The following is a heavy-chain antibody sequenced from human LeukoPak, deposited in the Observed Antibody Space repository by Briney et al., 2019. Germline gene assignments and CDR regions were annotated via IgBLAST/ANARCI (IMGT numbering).Heavy chain of an antibody. J-gene: IGHJ4*02. CDR3: ARGPDYYESSGYFSDY. CDR2: IYYSGST. Sequence: SETLSLTCTVSGGSISSYYWSWIRQPPGKGLEWIGYIYYSGSTNYNPSLKSRVTISVDTSKNQFSLKLSSVTAADTAVYYCARGPDYYESSGYFSDYWGQGTLVTVSS. CDR1: GGSISSYY. D-gene: IGHD3-22*01. V-gene: IGHV4-59*01.